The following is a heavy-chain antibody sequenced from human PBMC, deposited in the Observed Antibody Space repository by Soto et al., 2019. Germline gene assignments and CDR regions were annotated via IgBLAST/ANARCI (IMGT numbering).Heavy chain of an antibody. CDR1: GFAFSGYA. Sequence: HPGGSLRLSCAASGFAFSGYAMSWVRQAPGKGLEWVSAISGSGGSTYYADSVKGRFTISRDNSKNTLYLQMNSLRAEDTAVYYCAKDVSPYSSSSGYFDYWGQGTLVTVSS. V-gene: IGHV3-23*01. D-gene: IGHD6-6*01. CDR3: AKDVSPYSSSSGYFDY. J-gene: IGHJ4*02. CDR2: ISGSGGST.